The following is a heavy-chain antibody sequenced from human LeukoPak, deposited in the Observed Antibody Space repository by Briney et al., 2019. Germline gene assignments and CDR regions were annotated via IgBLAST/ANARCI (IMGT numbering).Heavy chain of an antibody. D-gene: IGHD4-17*01. J-gene: IGHJ4*02. Sequence: ETLSLACTVYGGSISSYYWSWIRQSPGKGLEYIGYTYYSGSTSCNPSLKSRVTISVDTPEIKFSLNLSSVTAADTAVYYCAAQTTVPPYYFVYWGQGTLVTVSS. CDR2: TYYSGST. CDR3: AAQTTVPPYYFVY. V-gene: IGHV4-59*01. CDR1: GGSISSYY.